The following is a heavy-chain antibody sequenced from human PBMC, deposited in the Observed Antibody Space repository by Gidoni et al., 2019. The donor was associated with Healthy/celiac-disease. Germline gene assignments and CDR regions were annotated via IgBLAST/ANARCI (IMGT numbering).Heavy chain of an antibody. CDR2: GIA. J-gene: IGHJ6*02. Sequence: GIANYAQKFQGRVTITADKSTSTAYMELSSLRSEDTAVYYCARRDYGGNSRRGGMDVWGQGTTVTVSS. V-gene: IGHV1-69*02. CDR3: ARRDYGGNSRRGGMDV. D-gene: IGHD4-17*01.